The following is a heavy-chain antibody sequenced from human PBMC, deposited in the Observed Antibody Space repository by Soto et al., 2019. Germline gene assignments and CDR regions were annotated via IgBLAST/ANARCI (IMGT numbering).Heavy chain of an antibody. CDR1: GFTFSSYG. CDR2: IWYDGSNK. V-gene: IGHV3-33*01. CDR3: ASLRFLDTFFDY. J-gene: IGHJ4*02. Sequence: QVQLVESGGGVVQPGRSLRLSCAASGFTFSSYGMHWVHQAPGKGLEWVAVIWYDGSNKYYADSVKGRFTISRDNSKNTLYLQMNSLRAEDTAVYYCASLRFLDTFFDYWGQGTLVTVSS. D-gene: IGHD3-3*01.